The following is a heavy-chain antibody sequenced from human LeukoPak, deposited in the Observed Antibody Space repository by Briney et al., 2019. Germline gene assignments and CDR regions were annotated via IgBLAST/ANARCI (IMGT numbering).Heavy chain of an antibody. CDR3: AKYSQYYYGSGSYYPDY. V-gene: IGHV3-23*01. D-gene: IGHD3-10*01. Sequence: GSLRLSCAASGFTFSSYAMSWVRQAPGKGLEWVSAISGSGGSTYYADSVKGRFTISRDNSKNTLYLQMNSLRAEDTAVYYCAKYSQYYYGSGSYYPDYWGQGTLVTVSS. J-gene: IGHJ4*02. CDR1: GFTFSSYA. CDR2: ISGSGGST.